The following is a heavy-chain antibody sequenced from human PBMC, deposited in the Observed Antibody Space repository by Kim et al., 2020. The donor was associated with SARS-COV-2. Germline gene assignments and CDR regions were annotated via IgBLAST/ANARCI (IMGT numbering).Heavy chain of an antibody. D-gene: IGHD5-18*01. J-gene: IGHJ3*02. CDR3: TTEGYSYGHHSLHM. Sequence: GGSLRLSCGASGFTFSNAWMSWVRQRPGRGLEWLGRIKSQTNGATTGYAAPVQGRFSISRDDSGNTLYLQMNSLITEDTAVYYCTTEGYSYGHHSLHMWGQGTMVTVSS. CDR1: GFTFSNAW. CDR2: IKSQTNGATT. V-gene: IGHV3-15*05.